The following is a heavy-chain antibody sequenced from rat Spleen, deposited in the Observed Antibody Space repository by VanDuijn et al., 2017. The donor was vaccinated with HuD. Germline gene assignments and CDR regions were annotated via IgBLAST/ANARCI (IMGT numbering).Heavy chain of an antibody. CDR2: ISNTGDT. V-gene: IGHV5-31*01. CDR3: TRLRYNPFDS. D-gene: IGHD1-5*01. CDR1: GFTFSSYW. Sequence: EVKLVETGGGLVQPGRSLKLSCVASGFTFSSYWMYWIRQAPGKGLEWVSSISNTGDTFYPDSVKGRFSISRDDAKSTIYLYMNSLRSEDTATYYCTRLRYNPFDSWGQGVMVTVSS. J-gene: IGHJ2*01.